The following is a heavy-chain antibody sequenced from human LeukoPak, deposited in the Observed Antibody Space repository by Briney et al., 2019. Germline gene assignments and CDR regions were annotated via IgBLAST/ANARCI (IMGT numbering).Heavy chain of an antibody. Sequence: ASVKVSCKASGYTFTSYDINWLRQATGQGLEWMGWMNPNSGNTGYAQKFQGRVTMTRNTSISTAYMELSSLRSEDTAVYYCARGARYYDFWSGYSEGNNWFDPWGQGTLVTVSS. D-gene: IGHD3-3*01. CDR1: GYTFTSYD. CDR3: ARGARYYDFWSGYSEGNNWFDP. J-gene: IGHJ5*02. V-gene: IGHV1-8*01. CDR2: MNPNSGNT.